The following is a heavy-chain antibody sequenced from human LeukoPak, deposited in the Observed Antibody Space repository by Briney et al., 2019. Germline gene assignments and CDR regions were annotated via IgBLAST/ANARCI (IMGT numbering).Heavy chain of an antibody. CDR2: IKQDGSEK. D-gene: IGHD3-16*01. J-gene: IGHJ4*02. Sequence: GGSLRLSCAASGFTFSSYWISWVRQAPGKGLEWVANIKQDGSEKYYVDSVKGRFTIFRDNAKNSLYLQMNSLRAEDTAVYYCARNPVGDYWGQGTLVTVSS. V-gene: IGHV3-7*01. CDR1: GFTFSSYW. CDR3: ARNPVGDY.